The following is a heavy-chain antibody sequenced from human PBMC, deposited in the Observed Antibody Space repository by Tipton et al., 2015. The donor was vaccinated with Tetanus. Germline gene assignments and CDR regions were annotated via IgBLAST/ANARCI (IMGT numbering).Heavy chain of an antibody. CDR3: ARTAHNWFDP. CDR2: IYYNGNT. V-gene: IGHV4-39*01. CDR1: RGSINSGTFY. D-gene: IGHD2-21*02. J-gene: IGHJ5*02. Sequence: TLSLTCTVSRGSINSGTFYWDWIRQPPGKGLAWIGNIYYNGNTLENPSLQVLITLSLNKSKNYFSLNLTSVTAADTAVYYCARTAHNWFDPWGQGILVTVSS.